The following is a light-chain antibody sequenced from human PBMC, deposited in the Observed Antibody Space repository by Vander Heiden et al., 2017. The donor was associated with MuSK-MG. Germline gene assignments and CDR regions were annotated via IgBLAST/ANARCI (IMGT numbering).Light chain of an antibody. J-gene: IGLJ2*01. V-gene: IGLV3-1*01. Sequence: SSELTQPPSVSVSPGQTASITCSAATLGDNYACGHQQKPAQDLVLVIYKTSKRAAEIRERFSASDSATTATPTISGAEEGDDDYYYCQAGDSSTVVFGGGTKLTVL. CDR2: KTS. CDR3: QAGDSSTVV. CDR1: TLGDNY.